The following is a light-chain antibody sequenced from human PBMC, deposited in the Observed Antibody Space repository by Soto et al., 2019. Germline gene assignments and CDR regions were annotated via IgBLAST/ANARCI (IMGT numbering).Light chain of an antibody. J-gene: IGLJ2*01. CDR1: SSHVGSYNF. Sequence: QSALTQPASVSGSPGQSITISCSRTSSHVGSYNFVSWYQQHPGKAPKLLIHEGTKRPSGVSNRFSGYQSDNTASLTISGLQAEDEADYYCCSSSYNVVFGGGTKLTVL. CDR2: EGT. CDR3: CSSSYNVV. V-gene: IGLV2-23*01.